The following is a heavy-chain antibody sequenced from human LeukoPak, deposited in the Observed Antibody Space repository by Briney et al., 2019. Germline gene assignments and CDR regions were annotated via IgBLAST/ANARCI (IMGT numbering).Heavy chain of an antibody. Sequence: SETLSLTCTVSGDSISNYYWSWIRQPAGKGLEWIGRIYTSGSTNYNPSLKSRVTMSVDTSKNQFSLKLSSVTAADTAVYYCARVRNDFWSGYSPFDAFDIWGQGTMVTVSS. J-gene: IGHJ3*02. D-gene: IGHD3-3*01. CDR1: GDSISNYY. V-gene: IGHV4-4*07. CDR3: ARVRNDFWSGYSPFDAFDI. CDR2: IYTSGST.